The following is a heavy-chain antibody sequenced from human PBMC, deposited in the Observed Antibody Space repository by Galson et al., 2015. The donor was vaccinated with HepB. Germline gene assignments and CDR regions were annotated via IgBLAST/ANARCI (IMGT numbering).Heavy chain of an antibody. D-gene: IGHD4-23*01. V-gene: IGHV1-2*06. Sequence: SVKVSCKASGYTFTGYYMHWVRQAPGQGLEWMGRINPNSGGTNYAQKFQGRVTMTRDTSISTAYMELSRLRSDDTAVYYCARGGYGGNEVDAFDIWGQGTMVTVSS. CDR2: INPNSGGT. CDR1: GYTFTGYY. J-gene: IGHJ3*02. CDR3: ARGGYGGNEVDAFDI.